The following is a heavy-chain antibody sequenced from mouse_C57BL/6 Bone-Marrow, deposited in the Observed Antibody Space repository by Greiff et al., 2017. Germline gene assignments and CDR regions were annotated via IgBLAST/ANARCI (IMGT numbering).Heavy chain of an antibody. D-gene: IGHD1-1*01. CDR3: ARWIPFITTVVALYYYAMDY. Sequence: VQLQQSGAELARPGASVKLSCKASGYTFTSSGISWVKRRTGQGLEWIGEIYPRSGNTYYNEKFKGKATLTADKSSSTAYMELRSLTSEDSAVYFCARWIPFITTVVALYYYAMDYWGQGTSVTVSS. V-gene: IGHV1-81*01. CDR1: GYTFTSSG. J-gene: IGHJ4*01. CDR2: IYPRSGNT.